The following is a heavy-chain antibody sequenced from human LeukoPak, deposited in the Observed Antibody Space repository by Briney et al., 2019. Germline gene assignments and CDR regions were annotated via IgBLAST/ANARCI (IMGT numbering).Heavy chain of an antibody. Sequence: GASVKVSCKASGYTFTSYGISWVRQAPGQGLEWMGWISAYNGNTNYAQKLQGRVTMTTDTSTSTAYMELRSLRSDDTAVYYCARRPGSGYLVGNLDYWGQGTLVTVSS. D-gene: IGHD3-3*01. J-gene: IGHJ4*02. CDR3: ARRPGSGYLVGNLDY. CDR2: ISAYNGNT. CDR1: GYTFTSYG. V-gene: IGHV1-18*01.